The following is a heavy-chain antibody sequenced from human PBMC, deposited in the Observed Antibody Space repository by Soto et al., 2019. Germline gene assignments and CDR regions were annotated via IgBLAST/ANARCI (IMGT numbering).Heavy chain of an antibody. Sequence: GGSLRLSCAVSGFSISKYSMTWVRQAPGKGLEWVSYIGSRSRSIYYADSVKGRFTISRDNAENSLSLQMFSLTDEDTAVYYCARERKIAAAGPFYYYTLDVWGQGTTVTVSS. CDR1: GFSISKYS. V-gene: IGHV3-48*02. J-gene: IGHJ6*02. D-gene: IGHD6-13*01. CDR2: IGSRSRSI. CDR3: ARERKIAAAGPFYYYTLDV.